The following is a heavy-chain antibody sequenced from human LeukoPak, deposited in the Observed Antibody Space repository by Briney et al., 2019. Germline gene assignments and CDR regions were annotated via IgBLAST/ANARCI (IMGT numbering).Heavy chain of an antibody. Sequence: SGTLSLTCGVSGGSISNTNWWSWVRQPPGRGLEWIGEISLTGLTHYNPSLESRVTVSLDKSKSQLSLNLTSVTAADTAVYYCSRENGASSPFGYWGQGTLVTVLS. CDR2: ISLTGLT. CDR3: SRENGASSPFGY. CDR1: GGSISNTNW. J-gene: IGHJ4*02. V-gene: IGHV4-4*02. D-gene: IGHD2-8*01.